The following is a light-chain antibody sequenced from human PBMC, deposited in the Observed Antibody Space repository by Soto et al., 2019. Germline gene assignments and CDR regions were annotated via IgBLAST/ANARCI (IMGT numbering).Light chain of an antibody. CDR2: DAS. V-gene: IGKV1-5*01. CDR3: QQDIMFPKT. Sequence: DIQMTQSPPTLPAFVGDTVTITCRASQSVSSWLAWYQQKPGTAPNLLIYDASSLASGVPSRFSGSGSGTKFTLTIRSLQPDDFATYYCQQDIMFPKTFGQGTKV. J-gene: IGKJ1*01. CDR1: QSVSSW.